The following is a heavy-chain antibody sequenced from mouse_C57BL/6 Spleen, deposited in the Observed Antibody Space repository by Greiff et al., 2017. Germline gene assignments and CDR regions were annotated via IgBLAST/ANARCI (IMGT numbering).Heavy chain of an antibody. V-gene: IGHV5-15*01. CDR2: ISNLAYSI. D-gene: IGHD2-1*01. CDR3: ARHKGNYGEMDY. Sequence: EVQLVESGGGLVQPGGSLKLSCAASGFTFSDYGMAWVRQAPRKGPAWVAFISNLAYSIYYADTVTGRFTISRENAKNTLYLEMSSLRSEDTAMYYCARHKGNYGEMDYWGQGTSVTVSS. J-gene: IGHJ4*01. CDR1: GFTFSDYG.